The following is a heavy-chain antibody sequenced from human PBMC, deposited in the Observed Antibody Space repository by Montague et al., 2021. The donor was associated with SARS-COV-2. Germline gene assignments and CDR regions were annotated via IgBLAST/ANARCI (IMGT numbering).Heavy chain of an antibody. J-gene: IGHJ3*02. CDR1: GYTFTSYG. V-gene: IGHV1-18*01. CDR2: ISAYNGNT. Sequence: SMKVSCKASGYTFTSYGISWVRQAPGQGLEWMGWISAYNGNTNYAQKLQGRVTMTTDTSTSTAYMELRSLRSDDTAVYYCASSVAGTGAFDIWGQGTMVTVSS. CDR3: ASSVAGTGAFDI. D-gene: IGHD6-19*01.